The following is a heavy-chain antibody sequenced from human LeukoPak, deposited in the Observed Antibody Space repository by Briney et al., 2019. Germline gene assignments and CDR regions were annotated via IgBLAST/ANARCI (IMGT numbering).Heavy chain of an antibody. J-gene: IGHJ5*02. Sequence: GASVKVSCKASGYTFTGYYMHWVRQAPGQGLEWMGRINPNSGGTNYAQKFQGRVTMTRDTSISTAYMELSRLRSDDTAVYYCARDSSPTDNWFDPWGQGTLVTVSS. CDR2: INPNSGGT. CDR1: GYTFTGYY. D-gene: IGHD6-13*01. V-gene: IGHV1-2*06. CDR3: ARDSSPTDNWFDP.